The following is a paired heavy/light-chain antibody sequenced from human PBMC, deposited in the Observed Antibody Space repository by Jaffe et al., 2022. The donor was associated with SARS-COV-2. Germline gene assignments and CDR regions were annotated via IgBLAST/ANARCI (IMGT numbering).Heavy chain of an antibody. Sequence: EVQLLESGGGLVQPGGSLRLSCAASGLTFSSYAMSWVRQAPGKGLEWASTIVISGDSTYYADSVKGRFTISRDNTKNTLYLQMHSLRAEDTAVYYCAKMRGTSYHYGMDVWGRGTTVTVS. CDR1: GLTFSSYA. CDR3: AKMRGTSYHYGMDV. CDR2: IVISGDST. D-gene: IGHD1-1*01. J-gene: IGHJ6*02. V-gene: IGHV3-23*01.
Light chain of an antibody. V-gene: IGLV1-40*01. Sequence: QSVLTQPPSVSGAPGQSVSISCTGSSSNIGAAYDVHWYQQLPGTAPKLLMFGNSNRPSGVPDRFSGSKSGTSASLAISGLQAEDEADYYCQSYDSSLSALVFGGGTKLTVL. CDR3: QSYDSSLSALV. CDR1: SSNIGAAYD. CDR2: GNS. J-gene: IGLJ3*02.